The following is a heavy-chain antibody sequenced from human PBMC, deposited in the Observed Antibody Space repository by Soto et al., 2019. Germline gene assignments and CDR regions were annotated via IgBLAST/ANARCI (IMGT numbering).Heavy chain of an antibody. V-gene: IGHV3-64*04. Sequence: PGGSLRVCWASSRFTFSSHPMHWVRHSPGKGLEXVSLINQEGYNPKYAVSVEGRLTKARDTAKNSLFLHMNSLRDEDTALYYGAREGSYDTMDYWGLGTLVTVSS. CDR3: AREGSYDTMDY. D-gene: IGHD3-22*01. CDR2: INQEGYNP. CDR1: RFTFSSHP. J-gene: IGHJ4*02.